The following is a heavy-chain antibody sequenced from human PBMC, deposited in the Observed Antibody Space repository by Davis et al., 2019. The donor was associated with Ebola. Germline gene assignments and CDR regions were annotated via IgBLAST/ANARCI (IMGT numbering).Heavy chain of an antibody. CDR3: ARGWLRSGLDV. V-gene: IGHV6-1*01. CDR2: TYYKSKWNN. D-gene: IGHD5-12*01. J-gene: IGHJ6*04. CDR1: GDSVSTNTAG. Sequence: PSETLSLTCGISGDSVSTNTAGWNWIRQSPSRGLEWLGRTYYKSKWNNDYAVSVKSRINISPDTAKNQFSLHLNSVTPEDTAVYYCARGWLRSGLDVWGKGAAVTVSS.